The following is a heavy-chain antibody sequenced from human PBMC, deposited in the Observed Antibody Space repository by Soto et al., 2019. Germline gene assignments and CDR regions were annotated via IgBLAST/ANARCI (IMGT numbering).Heavy chain of an antibody. CDR3: ARDPARWGGQWLVPHP. V-gene: IGHV3-66*01. Sequence: EVPLVESGGGLVQPGGSLRLSCAASGFTVSSNYMSWVRQAPGKGLEWVSVIYSGGSTYYADSVKGRFTISRDNSKNTLYLQMNSLRAEDTAVYYCARDPARWGGQWLVPHPWGQGTLVTVSS. J-gene: IGHJ5*02. CDR2: IYSGGST. D-gene: IGHD6-19*01. CDR1: GFTVSSNY.